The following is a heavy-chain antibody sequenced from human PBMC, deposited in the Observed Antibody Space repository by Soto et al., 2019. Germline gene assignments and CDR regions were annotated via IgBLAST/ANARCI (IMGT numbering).Heavy chain of an antibody. J-gene: IGHJ6*01. Sequence: GALRLSCAASGFTFSSYAMNWVRQAPGKGPEWVSAISGSGDSTYYADSVKGRFTISRDNSKNTLYLQMNSLRAEDTAVYYCARPLAQHQLAFGMDVWGQGSPVTVSS. CDR3: ARPLAQHQLAFGMDV. CDR1: GFTFSSYA. V-gene: IGHV3-23*01. D-gene: IGHD6-13*01. CDR2: ISGSGDST.